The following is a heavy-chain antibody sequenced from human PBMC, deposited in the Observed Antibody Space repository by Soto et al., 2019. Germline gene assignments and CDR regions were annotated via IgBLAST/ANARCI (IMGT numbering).Heavy chain of an antibody. V-gene: IGHV1-69*12. Sequence: QVQLVQSGAEVKKPGSSVKVSCKASGGTFSSYAITWVRQAPGPGLEWMGGIIPIFGTANSAQKFQGRVTITAEESTSKAYMELSRLRSEDTAVYYCARARGPSSGYYPYWFDPGGQGTLVTVSS. J-gene: IGHJ5*02. CDR3: ARARGPSSGYYPYWFDP. D-gene: IGHD3-22*01. CDR2: IIPIFGTA. CDR1: GGTFSSYA.